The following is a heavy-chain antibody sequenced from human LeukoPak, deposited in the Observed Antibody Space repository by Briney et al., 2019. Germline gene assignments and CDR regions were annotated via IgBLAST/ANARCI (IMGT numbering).Heavy chain of an antibody. D-gene: IGHD2-21*02. V-gene: IGHV4-39*01. CDR1: GGSISSSSYY. CDR3: ASSVVTATWYFDL. Sequence: SETLSLTCTVSGGSISSSSYYWGWIRQPPGKGLEWIGGIYYSGSTYYNPSLKSRVTISVDTSKNQFSLKLSSVTAADTAVYYCASSVVTATWYFDLWGRGTLVTVSS. CDR2: IYYSGST. J-gene: IGHJ2*01.